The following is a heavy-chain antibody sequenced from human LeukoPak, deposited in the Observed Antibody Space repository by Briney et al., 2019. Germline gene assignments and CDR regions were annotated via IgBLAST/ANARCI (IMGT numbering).Heavy chain of an antibody. Sequence: GGSLRLSCAAYGLTFSGYWRNWVRQAPGKGLEWVANIKPDGSEKYYVDSVKGRFTISRDNAKNSLYLQMTSLRAEDTAVYYCARGSGDYSGQGTLVTVSS. V-gene: IGHV3-7*04. J-gene: IGHJ4*02. CDR3: ARGSGDY. CDR1: GLTFSGYW. CDR2: IKPDGSEK.